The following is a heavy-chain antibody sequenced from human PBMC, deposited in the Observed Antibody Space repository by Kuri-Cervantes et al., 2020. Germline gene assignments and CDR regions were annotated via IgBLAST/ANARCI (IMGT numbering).Heavy chain of an antibody. CDR3: ATQRRGTTT. V-gene: IGHV3-21*04. Sequence: GESLKISCAASGFTFSLYSMNWVRQAPGRGLEWVSSISSSASYKYYADSLKGRFTISRDNAKNSLYLQMNSLRAEDTAVYYCATQRRGTTTWGQGTLVTVSS. D-gene: IGHD1-1*01. CDR2: ISSSASYK. J-gene: IGHJ4*02. CDR1: GFTFSLYS.